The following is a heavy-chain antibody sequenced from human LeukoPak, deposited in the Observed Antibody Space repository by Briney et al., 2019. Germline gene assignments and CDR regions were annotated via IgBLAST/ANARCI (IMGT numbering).Heavy chain of an antibody. V-gene: IGHV3-23*01. J-gene: IGHJ4*02. Sequence: GGSLRLSCAASGFTFSSYGMSWVRQAPGKGLEWVSAISGSGGSTYYADSVKGRFTISRDNSKNTLYLQMSSLRAEDTAVYYCAKTAPLEVVLLWFGGSYYFDYWGQGTLVTVSS. D-gene: IGHD3-10*01. CDR3: AKTAPLEVVLLWFGGSYYFDY. CDR1: GFTFSSYG. CDR2: ISGSGGST.